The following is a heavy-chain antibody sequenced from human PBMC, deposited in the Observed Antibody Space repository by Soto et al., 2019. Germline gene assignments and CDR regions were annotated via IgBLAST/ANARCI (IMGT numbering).Heavy chain of an antibody. CDR3: ARASCSGGSCYRLRYTYFDY. CDR2: ISYDGSNK. Sequence: GGSLRLSCAASGFTFSSYAMHWVRQAPGKGLEWVAVISYDGSNKYYADSVKGRFTISRDNSKNTLYLQMNSLRAEDTAVYYCARASCSGGSCYRLRYTYFDYWGQGTLVTVSS. D-gene: IGHD2-15*01. CDR1: GFTFSSYA. V-gene: IGHV3-30-3*01. J-gene: IGHJ4*02.